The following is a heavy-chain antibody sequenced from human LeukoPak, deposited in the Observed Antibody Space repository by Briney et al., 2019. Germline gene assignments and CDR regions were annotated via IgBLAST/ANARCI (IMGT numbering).Heavy chain of an antibody. CDR3: ARTGYGDYVPDFDY. CDR2: VSHDGTTK. Sequence: GGSLRLSCVASGFTFSTYTMHWVRQAPGKGLEWVAVVSHDGTTKYYADSVRGRFTISRDNSKNTLYLQMDSLRVDDTAVYYCARTGYGDYVPDFDYWGQGTLVTVSS. V-gene: IGHV3-30*04. D-gene: IGHD4-17*01. J-gene: IGHJ4*02. CDR1: GFTFSTYT.